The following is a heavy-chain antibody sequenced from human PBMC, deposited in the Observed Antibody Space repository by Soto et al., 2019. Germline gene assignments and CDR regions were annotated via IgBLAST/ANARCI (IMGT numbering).Heavy chain of an antibody. J-gene: IGHJ6*02. D-gene: IGHD3-16*01. CDR1: VYTFTSYG. CDR3: ARMGDVPYYYYGMDV. CDR2: INAYNGDT. V-gene: IGHV1-18*01. Sequence: QVQLVQSGAEVKKPGASVKVSCKASVYTFTSYGFSWVRQAPGQGLEWMGGINAYNGDTNYAQNLQGRVTMTTDTSTNTAYMELRSLRSDDTAVYYCARMGDVPYYYYGMDVWGQGTTVTVSS.